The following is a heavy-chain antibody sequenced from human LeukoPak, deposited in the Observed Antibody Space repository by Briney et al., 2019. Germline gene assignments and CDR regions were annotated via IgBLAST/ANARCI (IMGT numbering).Heavy chain of an antibody. CDR3: AIWFGEPNADY. Sequence: SVKVSCKASGGTFSSYAISWVRQAPGQGLEWMGGIITIFGTANYAQKFQGRVTITADESTSTAYMELSSLRSEDTAVYYCAIWFGEPNADYWGQGTLVTVSS. J-gene: IGHJ4*02. CDR1: GGTFSSYA. V-gene: IGHV1-69*13. CDR2: IITIFGTA. D-gene: IGHD3-10*01.